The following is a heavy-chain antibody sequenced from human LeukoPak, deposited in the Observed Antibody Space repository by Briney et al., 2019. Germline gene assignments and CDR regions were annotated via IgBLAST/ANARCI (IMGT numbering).Heavy chain of an antibody. CDR3: ARDRGVAVAGTGGNVQGSAAYYFDY. J-gene: IGHJ4*02. CDR1: GFTFSSYG. CDR2: IRYDGSNK. Sequence: AGGSLRLSCAASGFTFSSYGMHWVRQAPGKGLEWVAFIRYDGSNKYYADSVKGRFTISRDNSKNTLYLQMNSLRAEDTAVYYCARDRGVAVAGTGGNVQGSAAYYFDYWGQGTLVTVSS. D-gene: IGHD6-19*01. V-gene: IGHV3-30*02.